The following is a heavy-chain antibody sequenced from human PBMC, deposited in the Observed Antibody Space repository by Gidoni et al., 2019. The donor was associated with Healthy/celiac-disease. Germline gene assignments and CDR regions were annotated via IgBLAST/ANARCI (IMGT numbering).Heavy chain of an antibody. CDR1: GGSLRRGGYY. D-gene: IGHD3-22*01. CDR2: IYYSGST. J-gene: IGHJ4*02. V-gene: IGHV4-31*03. CDR3: ARGGEYYDSSGYPLFDY. Sequence: QVHLQESGPGLVQPSQTLSLTCPVSGGSLRRGGYYWSWIRQPPGKGLEWIGYIYYSGSTYYNPSLKSRVTISVDTSKNQFSLKLSSVTAADTAVYYCARGGEYYDSSGYPLFDYWGQGTLVTVSS.